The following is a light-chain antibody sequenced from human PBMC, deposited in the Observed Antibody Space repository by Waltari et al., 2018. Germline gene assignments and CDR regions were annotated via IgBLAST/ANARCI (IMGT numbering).Light chain of an antibody. CDR1: SSAVGSYNL. J-gene: IGLJ1*01. CDR2: DVS. Sequence: QSALTQPASVSGSPGQSITVSCTGTSSAVGSYNLVSWYQHHPPKAPKPMIYDVSKRPAGVSNRFSGSKSGNTASLTISGLQPEDEADYYCCSYAGANTYVFGSGTKVTVL. CDR3: CSYAGANTYV. V-gene: IGLV2-23*02.